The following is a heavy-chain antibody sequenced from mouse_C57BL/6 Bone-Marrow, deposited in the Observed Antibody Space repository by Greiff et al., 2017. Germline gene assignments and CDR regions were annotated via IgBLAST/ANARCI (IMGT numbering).Heavy chain of an antibody. CDR2: IRSKSNNYAT. J-gene: IGHJ2*01. V-gene: IGHV10-1*01. CDR3: VRGPPGAYPGYFDY. D-gene: IGHD3-1*01. Sequence: DVQLVESGGGLVQPKGSLKLSCAASGFSFNTYAMNWVRQAPGKGLEWVARIRSKSNNYATYYADSVKDRFTISRDDSESMLYLQMNNLKTEDTAMYYCVRGPPGAYPGYFDYWGQGTTLTVSS. CDR1: GFSFNTYA.